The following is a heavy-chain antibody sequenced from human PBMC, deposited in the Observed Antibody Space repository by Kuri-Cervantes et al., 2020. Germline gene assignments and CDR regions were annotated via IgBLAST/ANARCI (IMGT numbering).Heavy chain of an antibody. V-gene: IGHV3-7*03. CDR1: GFTFSSYW. D-gene: IGHD6-19*01. J-gene: IGHJ3*02. CDR2: IKQDGSEK. Sequence: GGSLRLSCAASGFTFSSYWMSWVRQAPGKGLEWVANIKQDGSEKYYVDSVKGRFTISRDNAKNSLYLQMNSLRAEDTALYYCAKDQSSGWYDDAFDIWGQGTMVTVSS. CDR3: AKDQSSGWYDDAFDI.